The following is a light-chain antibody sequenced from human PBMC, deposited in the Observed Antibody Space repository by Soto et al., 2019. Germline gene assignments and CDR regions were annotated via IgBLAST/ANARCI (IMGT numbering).Light chain of an antibody. CDR3: QTWGTGAGV. J-gene: IGLJ3*02. V-gene: IGLV4-69*02. Sequence: QLVLTQSPSASASLGASVKLTCTLSSGHSSFDIAWHQQQPEKGPRYLMKLNSDGSHSKGDGIPDRFSGSSSGAERYLTISSLQSEDEADYYCQTWGTGAGVFGGGTKLTVL. CDR2: LNSDGSH. CDR1: SGHSSFD.